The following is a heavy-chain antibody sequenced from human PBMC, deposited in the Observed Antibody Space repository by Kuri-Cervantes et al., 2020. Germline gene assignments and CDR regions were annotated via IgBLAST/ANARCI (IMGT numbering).Heavy chain of an antibody. J-gene: IGHJ4*02. CDR1: GFTFSSYG. CDR2: IWYDGSNK. D-gene: IGHD3-22*01. Sequence: GESLKISCAASGFTFSSYGMHWVRQAPGKGLEWVAVIWYDGSNKYYADSVKGRFTISRDNSKNTLYLQMNSLRDEDTAVYYCARELYYYDSSGYYPIDYWGQGTLVTVSS. V-gene: IGHV3-33*01. CDR3: ARELYYYDSSGYYPIDY.